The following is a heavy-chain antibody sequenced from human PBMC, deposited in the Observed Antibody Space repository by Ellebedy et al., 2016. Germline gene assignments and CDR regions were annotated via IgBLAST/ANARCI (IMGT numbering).Heavy chain of an antibody. CDR2: VFYGGNT. CDR3: ARDVSLYSSAPSFDF. CDR1: GGSVDTYY. Sequence: SETLSLTXTVSGGSVDTYYWTWIRQSPGKGLEWIGYVFYGGNTKYNPSLRSRVTISLHTSRNQFFLTLTSAAPADTAVYYCARDVSLYSSAPSFDFWGQGILVTVSS. V-gene: IGHV4-59*02. J-gene: IGHJ4*02. D-gene: IGHD5-18*01.